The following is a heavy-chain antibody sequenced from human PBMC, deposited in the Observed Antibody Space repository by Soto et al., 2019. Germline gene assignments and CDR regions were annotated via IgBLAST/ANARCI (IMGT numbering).Heavy chain of an antibody. J-gene: IGHJ4*02. Sequence: GSLRLSCAASGFTFSSYAMSWVRQAPWQGLEWVSAISGSGGSTYYADSVKGRFTISRDNSKNTLYLQMNSLRAEDTAVYYCAKVEGYGYYDSSGKTIDYWGQGTLVTVSS. CDR1: GFTFSSYA. D-gene: IGHD3-22*01. CDR2: ISGSGGST. CDR3: AKVEGYGYYDSSGKTIDY. V-gene: IGHV3-23*01.